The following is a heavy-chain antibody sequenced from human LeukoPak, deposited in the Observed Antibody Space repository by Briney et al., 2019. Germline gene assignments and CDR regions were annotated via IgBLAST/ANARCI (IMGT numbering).Heavy chain of an antibody. V-gene: IGHV3-11*01. CDR1: GFTFSDYY. J-gene: IGHJ4*02. CDR3: VRVAAFYVY. Sequence: GSLRLSCAASGFTFSDYYMSWIRQAPGKGLEWISHISKGDSNIIYYADSVKGRFTISRDNAKNSVYLQMSSLTAADTAIYYCVRVAAFYVYWGQGTLVTVSS. D-gene: IGHD2/OR15-2a*01. CDR2: ISKGDSNII.